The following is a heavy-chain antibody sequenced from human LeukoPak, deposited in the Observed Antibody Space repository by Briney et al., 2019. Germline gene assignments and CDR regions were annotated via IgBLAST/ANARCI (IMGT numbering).Heavy chain of an antibody. D-gene: IGHD6-19*01. CDR3: ARAEQWLLYFDY. V-gene: IGHV4-59*01. CDR1: GGSISSYY. Sequence: SETLSLTCTVSGGSISSYYWSWMRQPPGKGLEWIGYIYYSGSTNYNPSLKSRVTISVDTSKNQFSLKLSSVTAADTAVYYCARAEQWLLYFDYWGQGTLVTVSS. CDR2: IYYSGST. J-gene: IGHJ4*02.